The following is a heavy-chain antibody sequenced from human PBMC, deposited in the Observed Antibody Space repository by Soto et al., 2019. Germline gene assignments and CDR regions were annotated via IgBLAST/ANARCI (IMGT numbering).Heavy chain of an antibody. D-gene: IGHD3-10*01. J-gene: IGHJ4*02. CDR3: TREGVHNYTEYYFDY. V-gene: IGHV3-21*06. CDR2: ISGVRDYI. Sequence: EVQLVESGGGLVNPGGSLRLSCAASGFTFSYYPLHWVRRAPGKGLEWVSSISGVRDYIRYADSVKGRFAISRDNAKTSLYLQMNSLTAEDTAVYYCTREGVHNYTEYYFDYWGQGTLVTVSS. CDR1: GFTFSYYP.